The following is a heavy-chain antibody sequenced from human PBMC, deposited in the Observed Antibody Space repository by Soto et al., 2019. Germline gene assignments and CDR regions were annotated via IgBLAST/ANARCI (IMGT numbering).Heavy chain of an antibody. Sequence: GGSLRLFCAASGFTLKSSVMNWVRQAPGKGLEWVSSISSTTNYIYYGDSMKGRFTISRDNAKNSLYLEMNSLRAEDTAVYYCARESEDLTSNFDYWGQGTLVTVPS. V-gene: IGHV3-21*06. CDR2: ISSTTNYI. J-gene: IGHJ4*02. CDR3: ARESEDLTSNFDY. CDR1: GFTLKSSV.